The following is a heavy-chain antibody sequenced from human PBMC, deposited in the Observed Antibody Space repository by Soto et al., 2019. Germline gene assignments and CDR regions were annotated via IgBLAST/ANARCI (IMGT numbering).Heavy chain of an antibody. D-gene: IGHD3-22*01. CDR2: INPSGGST. V-gene: IGHV1-46*01. Sequence: ASVKVSCKASGYTFTSYYMHWVRQAPGQGLEWMGIINPSGGSTSYAQKFQGRVTMTRDTSTSTVYMELSSLRSEDTAVYYCARGELGYYYDSSGYYLAYWGQGSLVTVSS. CDR1: GYTFTSYY. CDR3: ARGELGYYYDSSGYYLAY. J-gene: IGHJ4*02.